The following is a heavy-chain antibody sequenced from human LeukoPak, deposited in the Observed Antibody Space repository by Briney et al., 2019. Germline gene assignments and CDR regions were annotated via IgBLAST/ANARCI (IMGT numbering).Heavy chain of an antibody. D-gene: IGHD6-13*01. CDR1: GFTFSSNS. CDR2: ISSTGGTI. J-gene: IGHJ6*02. Sequence: GGSLRLSCAASGFTFSSNSMNWVRQAPGKGLEWVSYISSTGGTIYYADSMKGRFTISRDNAKNSLYLQMNSLRAEDTAVYYCAKDIYIAAAGYYGMDVWGQGTTVTVSS. CDR3: AKDIYIAAAGYYGMDV. V-gene: IGHV3-48*04.